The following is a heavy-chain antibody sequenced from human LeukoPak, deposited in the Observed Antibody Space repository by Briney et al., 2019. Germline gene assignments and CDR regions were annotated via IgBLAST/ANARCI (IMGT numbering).Heavy chain of an antibody. CDR3: ARVARDTIFGVVINYYYYMDV. CDR1: GFTFSSYW. J-gene: IGHJ6*03. V-gene: IGHV3-7*01. Sequence: GGSLRLSCAASGFTFSSYWMSWVRQAPGKGLEWVANIKQDGSEKYYVDSVKGRFTISRDNAKNSLYLQMNNLRAEDTAVYYCARVARDTIFGVVINYYYYMDVWGKGTTVTVSS. CDR2: IKQDGSEK. D-gene: IGHD3-3*01.